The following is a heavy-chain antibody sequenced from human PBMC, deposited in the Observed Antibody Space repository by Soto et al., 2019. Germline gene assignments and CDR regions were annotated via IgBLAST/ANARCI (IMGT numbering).Heavy chain of an antibody. CDR1: GGSISSGGYS. J-gene: IGHJ5*02. CDR2: IYHSGST. CDR3: ARGPGLNWFDP. Sequence: PSETLSLTCAVSGGSISSGGYSWSWIRQPPGKGLEWIGYIYHSGSTYYNPSLKSRVTISVDRSKNQFSLKLSSVTAADTAVYYCARGPGLNWFDPWGQGTLVTVSS. V-gene: IGHV4-30-2*01.